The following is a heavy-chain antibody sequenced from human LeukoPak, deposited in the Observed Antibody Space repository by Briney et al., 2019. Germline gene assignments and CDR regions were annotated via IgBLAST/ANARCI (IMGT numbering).Heavy chain of an antibody. Sequence: PSQTLSLTCAISGDSVSNNGVAWNGIRLSPSRGLEWLGRTYFGSKWYIDYSPSVKSRITINPDTSKNQFSLQLNSVTPEDTAVYYCARQRSRALDLWGQGTMVTVSS. CDR3: ARQRSRALDL. D-gene: IGHD1-1*01. V-gene: IGHV6-1*01. CDR2: TYFGSKWYI. J-gene: IGHJ3*01. CDR1: GDSVSNNGVA.